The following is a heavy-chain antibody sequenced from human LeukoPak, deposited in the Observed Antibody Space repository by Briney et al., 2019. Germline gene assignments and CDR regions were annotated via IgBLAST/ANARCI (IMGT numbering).Heavy chain of an antibody. CDR2: INWNGGSI. Sequence: GGSLRLSCAASGFTFGDYCMSWVRQAPGKGLEWVSGINWNGGSIGYADSVKGRFTISRDNAKNSLYLQMNSLRAQDTALHYCSRSRDGYKAYFDYWGQETLVSVPS. CDR1: GFTFGDYC. CDR3: SRSRDGYKAYFDY. J-gene: IGHJ4*02. V-gene: IGHV3-20*04. D-gene: IGHD5-24*01.